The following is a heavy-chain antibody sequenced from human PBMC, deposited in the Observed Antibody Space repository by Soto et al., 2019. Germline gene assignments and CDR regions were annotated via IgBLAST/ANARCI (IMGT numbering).Heavy chain of an antibody. D-gene: IGHD3-22*01. CDR3: ARASRGYDSSGWRVPFDY. Sequence: QLQLQESGPGLVKPSETLSLTCTVSGGSISNSSYYWGWIRQPPGKGLEWIGSIYYSGSTYYNPSLKSRVTISVDTSENQFSLKLSSVTAADTAVFYCARASRGYDSSGWRVPFDYWGQGTLVTVSS. CDR2: IYYSGST. V-gene: IGHV4-39*01. J-gene: IGHJ4*02. CDR1: GGSISNSSYY.